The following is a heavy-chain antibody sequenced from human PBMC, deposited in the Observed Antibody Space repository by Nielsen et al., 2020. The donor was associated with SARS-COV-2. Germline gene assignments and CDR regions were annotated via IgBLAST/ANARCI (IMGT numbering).Heavy chain of an antibody. D-gene: IGHD3-10*01. CDR3: AKDGVVRGDALDH. CDR2: VSASGGST. CDR1: GFTFNIYA. J-gene: IGHJ3*01. Sequence: GESLKISCAASGFTFNIYAMAWVRRAPGRGLQWVTGVSASGGSTYYTDSVKGRFSISRDNSKNTLFLQMHSLRVEDTALYYCAKDGVVRGDALDHWGQGTMVTVSS. V-gene: IGHV3-23*01.